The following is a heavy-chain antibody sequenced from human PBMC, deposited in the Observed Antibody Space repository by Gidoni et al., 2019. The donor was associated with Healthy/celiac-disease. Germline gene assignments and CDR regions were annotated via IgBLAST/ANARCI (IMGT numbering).Heavy chain of an antibody. Sequence: EVQLLESGGGLVQPGGSVTLSCAASGFTCSSYAMSWVRQAPGKGLEWVSAISGSGGSTYYADSVKGRFTISRDNSKNTLYLQINSLRAEDTAVYYCAKDRVVPAANLFDYWGQGTLVTVSS. J-gene: IGHJ4*02. CDR3: AKDRVVPAANLFDY. D-gene: IGHD2-2*01. CDR1: GFTCSSYA. CDR2: ISGSGGST. V-gene: IGHV3-23*01.